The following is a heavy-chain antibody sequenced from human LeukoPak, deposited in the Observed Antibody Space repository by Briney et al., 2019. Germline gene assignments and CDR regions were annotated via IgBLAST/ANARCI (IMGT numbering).Heavy chain of an antibody. CDR3: AKEKGGSSFYYGMDV. V-gene: IGHV3-23*01. Sequence: GGSLRLSCAASGFTFSSYAMSWVRQAPGKGLEWVSVISGSGGSTYYADSVKGRFAISRDNSKNTLYLQMSSLRAEDTAVYYCAKEKGGSSFYYGMDVWGQGTTVTVSS. CDR2: ISGSGGST. J-gene: IGHJ6*02. D-gene: IGHD6-6*01. CDR1: GFTFSSYA.